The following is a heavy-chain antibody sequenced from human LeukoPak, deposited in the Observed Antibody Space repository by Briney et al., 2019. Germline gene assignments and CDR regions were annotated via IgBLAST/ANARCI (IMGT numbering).Heavy chain of an antibody. D-gene: IGHD3-3*01. V-gene: IGHV1-69*10. CDR2: FIPILDTA. CDR1: GYTFTGYY. CDR3: AGIPVFGVVLHQEPV. J-gene: IGHJ6*03. Sequence: SVKVSCTASGYTFTGYYMHWVRQAPGQGLEWMGVFIPILDTANSTQKFQGRLTITADKSMNTVYMELSSLRFDDTAVYFCAGIPVFGVVLHQEPVWGKGTTVTVSS.